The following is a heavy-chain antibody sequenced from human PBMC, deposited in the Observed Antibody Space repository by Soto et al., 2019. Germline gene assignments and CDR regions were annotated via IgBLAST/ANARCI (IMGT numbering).Heavy chain of an antibody. V-gene: IGHV3-21*02. D-gene: IGHD3-10*01. Sequence: DVQLVESGGGLVKPGGSLRLSCAASGFNFSTYGMNWVRQAPGKGLEWVSSISSKGSYIYYTPSVKGRFTISRDNAKNSVYVQMNSLRAEDTAVYYCGRDRSHYAGVGKIDPWGQGTLVAVSS. J-gene: IGHJ5*02. CDR2: ISSKGSYI. CDR3: GRDRSHYAGVGKIDP. CDR1: GFNFSTYG.